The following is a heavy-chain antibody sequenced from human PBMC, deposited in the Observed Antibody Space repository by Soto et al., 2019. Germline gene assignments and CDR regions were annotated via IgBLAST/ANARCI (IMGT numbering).Heavy chain of an antibody. D-gene: IGHD3-22*01. J-gene: IGHJ4*02. V-gene: IGHV1-69*13. CDR1: GGTFSSYA. CDR2: IIPIFGTA. CDR3: ARERRDYESSGYYFDY. Sequence: SVKVSCKASGGTFSSYAISWVRQAPGQGLEWMGGIIPIFGTANYAQKFQGRVTITADESTSTAYMELSSLRSEDTAVYYCARERRDYESSGYYFDYWGQGTLVTVSS.